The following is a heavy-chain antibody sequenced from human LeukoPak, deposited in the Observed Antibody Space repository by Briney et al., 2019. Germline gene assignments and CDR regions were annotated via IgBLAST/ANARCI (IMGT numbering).Heavy chain of an antibody. J-gene: IGHJ4*02. CDR1: GFNFNHYS. Sequence: SGGSLRLSCAASGFNFNHYSMNWVRQAPGKGLEWVSSISSSGSDIYYADSVKGRFTISRDNAKNSLYLQMNSLTAEDTAVYYCARIRYDSSGYSDCWGQGTLVTVSS. CDR3: ARIRYDSSGYSDC. V-gene: IGHV3-21*01. CDR2: ISSSGSDI. D-gene: IGHD3-22*01.